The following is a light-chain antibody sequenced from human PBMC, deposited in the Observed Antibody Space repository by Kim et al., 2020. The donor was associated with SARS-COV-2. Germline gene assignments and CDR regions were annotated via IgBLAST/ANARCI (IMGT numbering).Light chain of an antibody. CDR1: INNVGNQG. CDR2: RDN. CDR3: SAWDSSLSAWV. V-gene: IGLV10-54*01. Sequence: QTATLTCTGNINNVGNQGAAWLQQHQGHPPKLLFYRDNNRPSGISARFSASRSGSTASQTITGLQPEDEADYYCSAWDSSLSAWVFGGGTQLTVL. J-gene: IGLJ3*02.